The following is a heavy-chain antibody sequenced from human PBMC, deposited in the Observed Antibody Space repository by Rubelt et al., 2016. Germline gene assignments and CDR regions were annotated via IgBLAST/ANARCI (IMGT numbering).Heavy chain of an antibody. J-gene: IGHJ4*02. CDR3: ATRAGGSSWDY. D-gene: IGHD6-13*01. V-gene: IGHV3-15*01. Sequence: GRFTISRDDSKNTLYLQMNSLKTEDTAVYYCATRAGGSSWDYWGQGTLVTVSS.